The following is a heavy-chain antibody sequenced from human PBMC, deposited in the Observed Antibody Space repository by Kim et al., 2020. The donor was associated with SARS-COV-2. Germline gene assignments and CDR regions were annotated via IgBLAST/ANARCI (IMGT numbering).Heavy chain of an antibody. V-gene: IGHV3-21*01. CDR2: ISSSSSYI. D-gene: IGHD2-15*01. CDR3: VRPQVDSPLFDY. CDR1: GFTFSSYS. Sequence: GGSLRLSCAASGFTFSSYSMNWVRQAPGKGLEWVSSISSSSSYIYYADSVKGRFTISRDNAKNSLYLQMNSLRAEDTAVYYCVRPQVDSPLFDYWGQGTLVTVSS. J-gene: IGHJ4*02.